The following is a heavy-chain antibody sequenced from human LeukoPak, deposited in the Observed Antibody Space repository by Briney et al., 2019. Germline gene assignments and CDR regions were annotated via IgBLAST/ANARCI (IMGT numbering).Heavy chain of an antibody. CDR2: ISGSGGST. D-gene: IGHD3-22*01. Sequence: PGGSLRLSCAASGFTFSSYAMSWVRQAPGKGLEWVSAISGSGGSTYYADSVKGRFTISGDNSKNTLYLQMNSLRAEDTAVYYCAKGDPPRNEYYYDSSGYIRQDFDYWGQGTLVTVSS. CDR3: AKGDPPRNEYYYDSSGYIRQDFDY. V-gene: IGHV3-23*01. J-gene: IGHJ4*02. CDR1: GFTFSSYA.